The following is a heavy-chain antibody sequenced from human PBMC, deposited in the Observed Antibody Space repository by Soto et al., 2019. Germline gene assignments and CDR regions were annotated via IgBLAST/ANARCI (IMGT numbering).Heavy chain of an antibody. CDR3: ARDTRKELWAEGLNAMDV. CDR2: ISAYNGQT. J-gene: IGHJ6*02. CDR1: AYSYTSYG. Sequence: QVQLVQSGPEVKKPGASVNVSCKASAYSYTSYGISWVRQAPGQGLEWMGWISAYNGQTNYAQKFRGRVTFTTDASTSTAFMQLRSLGSDDTAMYYCARDTRKELWAEGLNAMDVWGQGTTVTV. V-gene: IGHV1-18*01. D-gene: IGHD3-16*01.